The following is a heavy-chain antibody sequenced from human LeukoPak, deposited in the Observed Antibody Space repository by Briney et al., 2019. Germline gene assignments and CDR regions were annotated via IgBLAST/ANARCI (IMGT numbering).Heavy chain of an antibody. CDR3: ARDPPNYYDSSGYSNVFDY. J-gene: IGHJ4*02. D-gene: IGHD3-22*01. Sequence: PGGSLRLSCAASGFTFSDYYMSWIRQAPGKGLEWVSYISSSGSTIYYADSVKGRFTISRDNAKNSLYLQMNSLRAEDTAVYYCARDPPNYYDSSGYSNVFDYWGQGTLVTVSS. CDR2: ISSSGSTI. V-gene: IGHV3-11*01. CDR1: GFTFSDYY.